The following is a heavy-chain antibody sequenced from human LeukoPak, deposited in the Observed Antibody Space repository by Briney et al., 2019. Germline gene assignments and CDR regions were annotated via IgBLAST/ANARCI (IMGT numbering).Heavy chain of an antibody. CDR2: IYYSGST. CDR1: GGSISSHY. D-gene: IGHD5-24*01. J-gene: IGHJ6*03. V-gene: IGHV4-59*11. CDR3: ARVEMATIYYYYYYMDV. Sequence: SETLSLTCTVSGGSISSHYWSWLRQPPGKGLEWIGYIYYSGSTNYNPSLKSRVTISVDTSKNQFSLKLSSVTAADTAVYYCARVEMATIYYYYYYMDVWGKGTTVTVSS.